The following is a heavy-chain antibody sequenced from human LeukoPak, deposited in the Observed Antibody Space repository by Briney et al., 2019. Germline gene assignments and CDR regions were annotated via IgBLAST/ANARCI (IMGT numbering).Heavy chain of an antibody. J-gene: IGHJ4*02. CDR3: ARDLDSGSYLGY. V-gene: IGHV3-21*01. D-gene: IGHD1-26*01. CDR2: ISSSSSYI. Sequence: PGGSLRLSCAASGFTFSSYSMNWVRQAPGKGLEWVSSISSSSSYIYYADSVKGRFTISRDNAKNSLYLQMNSLRAEDTAVYYCARDLDSGSYLGYWGQGTLVTVSS. CDR1: GFTFSSYS.